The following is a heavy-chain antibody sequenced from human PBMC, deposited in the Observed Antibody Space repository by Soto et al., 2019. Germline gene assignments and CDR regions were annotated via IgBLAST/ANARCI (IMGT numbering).Heavy chain of an antibody. Sequence: ASVKVSCKASGYTFTSYDINWVRQATGQGLEWMGWMNPNSGNTGYAQKFQGRVTMTRNTSISTAYMELSSLRSEDTAVYYCARNPECSGGSCYGWAAQDYWGQGTLVTVSS. CDR3: ARNPECSGGSCYGWAAQDY. CDR2: MNPNSGNT. D-gene: IGHD2-15*01. J-gene: IGHJ4*02. V-gene: IGHV1-8*01. CDR1: GYTFTSYD.